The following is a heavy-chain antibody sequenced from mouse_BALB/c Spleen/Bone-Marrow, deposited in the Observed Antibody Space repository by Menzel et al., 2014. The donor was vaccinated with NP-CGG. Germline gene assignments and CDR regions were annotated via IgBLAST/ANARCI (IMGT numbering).Heavy chain of an antibody. CDR2: INPSSGYT. D-gene: IGHD2-1*01. V-gene: IGHV1-4*01. CDR1: GYTFTSYT. J-gene: IGHJ3*01. CDR3: ARESYGNWFAY. Sequence: QVQLKESGAELARPGGSVKMSCKASGYTFTSYTMHWVKQRPGQGLEWIGYINPSSGYTNYNQKFKDKATLTADKSSSTAYMQLSSLTSEDSAVYYCARESYGNWFAYWGQGTLVTVSA.